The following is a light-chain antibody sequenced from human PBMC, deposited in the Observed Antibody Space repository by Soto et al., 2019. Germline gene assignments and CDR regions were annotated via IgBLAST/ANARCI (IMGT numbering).Light chain of an antibody. V-gene: IGKV1-6*01. CDR2: AAS. Sequence: IQMTQSPPALSASVGDRVTITCRASESVHKWLAWYQQKPGKAPKLLIYAASSLQSGVPSRFSGSGSGTDFTLTISSLQPEDFATYYCLQDYNYPPTFGQGTKVDIK. CDR3: LQDYNYPPT. J-gene: IGKJ1*01. CDR1: ESVHKW.